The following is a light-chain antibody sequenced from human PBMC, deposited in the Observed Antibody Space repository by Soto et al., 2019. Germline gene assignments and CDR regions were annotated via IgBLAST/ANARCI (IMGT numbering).Light chain of an antibody. CDR3: QQRSNWPRT. J-gene: IGKJ1*01. Sequence: EIVLTQSPATLSSSPGERATLSCRASQSVSSYLAWYQQKPGQAPRLLIYDASNRATGVPARFSGSGSGTDFTLTISSLEPEDCAVYYCQQRSNWPRTFGQGTKVEIK. V-gene: IGKV3-11*01. CDR1: QSVSSY. CDR2: DAS.